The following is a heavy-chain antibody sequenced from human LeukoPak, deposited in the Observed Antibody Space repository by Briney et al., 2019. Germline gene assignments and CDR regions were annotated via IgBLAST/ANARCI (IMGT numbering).Heavy chain of an antibody. CDR1: GGSISSYY. V-gene: IGHV4-59*01. J-gene: IGHJ3*02. CDR3: ARASGLPYHAFGI. D-gene: IGHD3-9*01. Sequence: NTSETLSLTCTASGGSISSYYWSWIRQPPGKGLEWIGYIYYSGSTNYNPSLKSRVTISLDTSKNQFSLKLSSVTAADTAVYYCARASGLPYHAFGIWGQGTMVTVSS. CDR2: IYYSGST.